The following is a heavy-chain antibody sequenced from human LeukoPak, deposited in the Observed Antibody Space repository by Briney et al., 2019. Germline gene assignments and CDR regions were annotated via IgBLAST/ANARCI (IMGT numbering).Heavy chain of an antibody. V-gene: IGHV1-2*02. D-gene: IGHD3-10*01. CDR2: INPETGGT. Sequence: ASVKVSCKASGYTFTDYSMHWVRQAPGQGLEWMGWINPETGGTNCAQKFQGRVTMTSDTSITTAYLELSSLRSDDTAVYFCAPGSMTYDYWGQGTLVTVSS. CDR1: GYTFTDYS. CDR3: APGSMTYDY. J-gene: IGHJ4*02.